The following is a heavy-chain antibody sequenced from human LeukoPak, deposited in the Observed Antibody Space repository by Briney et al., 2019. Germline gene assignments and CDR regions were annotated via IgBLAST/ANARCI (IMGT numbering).Heavy chain of an antibody. CDR2: ISSSISYI. Sequence: GGSLRLSCAAAGFTFSSYSMNWVRQAPGKGLEWVSSISSSISYIYYADSVKGRFTISRDNAKNSLYLQMNSLRAEDTAVYYCARERTGYSSSWSHYYYYGMDVWGQGTTVTVSS. D-gene: IGHD6-13*01. V-gene: IGHV3-21*01. CDR1: GFTFSSYS. CDR3: ARERTGYSSSWSHYYYYGMDV. J-gene: IGHJ6*02.